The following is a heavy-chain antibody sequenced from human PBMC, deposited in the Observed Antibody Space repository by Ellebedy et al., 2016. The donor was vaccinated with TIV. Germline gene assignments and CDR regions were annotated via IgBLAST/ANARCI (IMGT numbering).Heavy chain of an antibody. J-gene: IGHJ5*02. CDR3: IRDGGWEVA. V-gene: IGHV3-74*01. Sequence: PGGSLRLSCAASGFTFSSYRMSWVRQGPGKGLAWVARLNSYGSTSDYAESVKGRFTISRDNARNTLYLQMKGLRVEDTAVYYCIRDGGWEVAWGQGTLVTVSS. CDR2: LNSYGSTS. CDR1: GFTFSSYR. D-gene: IGHD3-16*01.